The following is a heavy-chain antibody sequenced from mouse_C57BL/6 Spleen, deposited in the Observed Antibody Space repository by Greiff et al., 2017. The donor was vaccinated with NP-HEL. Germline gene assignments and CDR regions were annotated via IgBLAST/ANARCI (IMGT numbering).Heavy chain of an antibody. CDR2: IDPANGNT. D-gene: IGHD1-1*01. J-gene: IGHJ4*01. CDR1: GFNIKNTY. CDR3: ARAIYGSSPYYYAMDY. V-gene: IGHV14-3*01. Sequence: EVQLVESVAELVRPGASVKLSCTASGFNIKNTYMHWVKQRPEQGLEWIGRIDPANGNTKYAPKFQGKATITADTSSNTAYLQLSSLTSEDTAIYYCARAIYGSSPYYYAMDYWGQGTSVTVSS.